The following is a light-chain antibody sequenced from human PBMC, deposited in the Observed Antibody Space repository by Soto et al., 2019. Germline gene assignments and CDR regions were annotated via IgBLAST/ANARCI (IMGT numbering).Light chain of an antibody. CDR3: QSYNDWPFA. CDR2: GVS. Sequence: DIVLPQSPATLSVSPGDRVTLSCRASESLFGFLAWYQQKPGQAPRLLMYGVSTSATGIPARFSGGGSATDFNLTISSLQSEDSAFYFCQSYNDWPFASGLGTRLEI. CDR1: ESLFGF. V-gene: IGKV3-15*01. J-gene: IGKJ2*01.